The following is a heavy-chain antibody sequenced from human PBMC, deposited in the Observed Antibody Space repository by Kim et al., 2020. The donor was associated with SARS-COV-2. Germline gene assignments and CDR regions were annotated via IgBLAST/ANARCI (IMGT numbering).Heavy chain of an antibody. CDR3: ARVHFPGYCSSTSCYGNNYGMDV. Sequence: SETLSLTCTVSGGSISSGGYYWSWIRQHTGKGLEWIGYIYYSGSTYYNPSLKSRVTISLDTSKNQFSLKLSPVTAADTAVYYCARVHFPGYCSSTSCYGNNYGMDVWGQGTTVTVSS. V-gene: IGHV4-31*03. CDR1: GGSISSGGYY. J-gene: IGHJ6*02. CDR2: IYYSGST. D-gene: IGHD2-2*01.